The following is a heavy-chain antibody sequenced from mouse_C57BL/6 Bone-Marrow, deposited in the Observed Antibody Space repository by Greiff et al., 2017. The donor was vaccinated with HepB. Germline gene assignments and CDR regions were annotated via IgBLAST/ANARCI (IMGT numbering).Heavy chain of an antibody. CDR3: ARKLRVLAY. J-gene: IGHJ3*01. CDR2: IDPSDSYT. D-gene: IGHD3-1*01. Sequence: QVQLQQPGAELVMPGASVKLSCKASGYTFTSYWMHWVKQRPGQGLEWIGEIDPSDSYTNYNQKFKGKSTLTVDKSSSTAYMQLSSLTSEDSAVYFCARKLRVLAYWGQGTLVTVSA. V-gene: IGHV1-69*01. CDR1: GYTFTSYW.